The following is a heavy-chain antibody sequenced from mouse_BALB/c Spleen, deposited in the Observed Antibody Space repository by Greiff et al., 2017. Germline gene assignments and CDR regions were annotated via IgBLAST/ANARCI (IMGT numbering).Heavy chain of an antibody. CDR3: SANYRYPFDY. J-gene: IGHJ2*01. D-gene: IGHD2-14*01. CDR2: IDPENGDT. Sequence: VNVKQSGAELVRPGASVSLSCTASGFNITDYYVHWVQQRPEQGLEWIGWIDPENGDTEYAPKLHGTATMTDDTSGNTSYLQHSSLTAEATDVYYCSANYRYPFDYWGQGTTLTVSS. V-gene: IGHV14-4*02. CDR1: GFNITDYY.